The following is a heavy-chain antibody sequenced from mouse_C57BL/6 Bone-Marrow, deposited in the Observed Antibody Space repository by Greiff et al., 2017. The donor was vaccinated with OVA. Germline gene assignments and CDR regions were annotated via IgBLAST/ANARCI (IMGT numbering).Heavy chain of an antibody. D-gene: IGHD2-4*01. CDR1: EYEFPSHD. CDR2: INSDGGST. V-gene: IGHV5-2*01. Sequence: EVNVVESGGGLVQPGESLKLSCESNEYEFPSHDMSWVRKPPEKRLELVAAINSDGGSTYYPDTMERRFIISRDNTKKTLYLQMSSLWSEDTALYYCARPPPYYDYDGDDYWGQGTTRTVSS. CDR3: ARPPPYYDYDGDDY. J-gene: IGHJ2*01.